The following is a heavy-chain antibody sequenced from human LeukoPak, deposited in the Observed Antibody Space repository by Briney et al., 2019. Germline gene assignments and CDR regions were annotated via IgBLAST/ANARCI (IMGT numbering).Heavy chain of an antibody. Sequence: ASVKVSCKASGYTFTGYYMHWVRQAPGQGLEWMGWVNPNSGGTNHAQKFQGRVTMTRDTSISTAYMELSRLRSDDTAVYYCARDRPLDADDYYGFYYFDYWGQGTLVTVSS. V-gene: IGHV1-2*02. J-gene: IGHJ4*02. CDR1: GYTFTGYY. CDR2: VNPNSGGT. D-gene: IGHD3-10*01. CDR3: ARDRPLDADDYYGFYYFDY.